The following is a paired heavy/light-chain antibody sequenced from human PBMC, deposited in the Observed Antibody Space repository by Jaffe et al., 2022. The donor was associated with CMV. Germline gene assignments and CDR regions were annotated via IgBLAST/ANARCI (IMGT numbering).Heavy chain of an antibody. Sequence: EVQLLESGGGLVQPGGSLRLSCAASGFTFSNYAMTWVRQAPGKGLEWVSGISGSGVLTYYAESVKGRFTISRDNPKNTLYLQMSSPRPDDTAIYYCAKTTRGSGEDHWGQGTLVTVSS. CDR2: ISGSGVLT. D-gene: IGHD3-10*01. CDR1: GFTFSNYA. CDR3: AKTTRGSGEDH. J-gene: IGHJ4*02. V-gene: IGHV3-23*01.
Light chain of an antibody. CDR1: SGHSTYI. V-gene: IGLV4-60*03. CDR2: LEGSGSY. CDR3: ETWDSKTWV. Sequence: QPVLTQSSSASASLGSSVKLTCSLSSGHSTYIIAWHQQQPGKAPRYLMKLEGSGSYNKGSGVPDRFSGSSSGADRYLTISNLQSGDEADYYCETWDSKTWVFGGGTKLTVL. J-gene: IGLJ3*02.